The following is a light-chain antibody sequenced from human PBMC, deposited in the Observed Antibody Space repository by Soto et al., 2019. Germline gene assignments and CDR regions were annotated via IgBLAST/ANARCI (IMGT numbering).Light chain of an antibody. CDR3: SSYSGTNNYV. CDR1: SSDVGGYNF. Sequence: QSVLTQPPSASGSPGQSVTTSCTGTSSDVGGYNFVSWYQQHPGKAPKLIIYEVTKRPSGVPDRLSGSKSGNTASLTVSGLQAEDEADYYCSSYSGTNNYVFGTGTKVTVL. V-gene: IGLV2-8*01. CDR2: EVT. J-gene: IGLJ1*01.